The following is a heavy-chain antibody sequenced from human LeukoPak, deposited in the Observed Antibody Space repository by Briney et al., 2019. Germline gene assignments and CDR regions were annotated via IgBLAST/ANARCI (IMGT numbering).Heavy chain of an antibody. V-gene: IGHV4-34*01. Sequence: SETLSLTCAVYGGSFSGYYWSWIRQPPGKGLEWIGEINHSGSTNYNPSLKSRVTISVDTSKNQFSLKLSSVTAADTAVYYCARVAGLAAAGDWGQGTLVTVSS. CDR3: ARVAGLAAAGD. CDR2: INHSGST. CDR1: GGSFSGYY. J-gene: IGHJ4*02. D-gene: IGHD6-13*01.